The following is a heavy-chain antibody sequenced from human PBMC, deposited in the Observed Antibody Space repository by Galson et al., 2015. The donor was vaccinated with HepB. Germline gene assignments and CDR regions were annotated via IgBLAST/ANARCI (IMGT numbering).Heavy chain of an antibody. D-gene: IGHD3-16*02. Sequence: SETLSLTCAVYGGSFSGYYWGWIRQPPGKGLEWVGEINHSGSTNYNPSLKSRVTISVDTSKNQFSLKLSSVTAADTAVYYCARGQGMITFGGVIVKVGSYGMDVWGQGTTVTVSS. V-gene: IGHV4-34*01. CDR3: ARGQGMITFGGVIVKVGSYGMDV. CDR2: INHSGST. J-gene: IGHJ6*02. CDR1: GGSFSGYY.